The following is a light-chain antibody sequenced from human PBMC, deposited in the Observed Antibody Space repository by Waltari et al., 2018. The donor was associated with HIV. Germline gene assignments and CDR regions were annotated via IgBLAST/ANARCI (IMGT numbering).Light chain of an antibody. CDR3: QQLSSYPFT. CDR1: QGILTY. J-gene: IGKJ4*01. Sequence: DIQLTQSPSFLSVSVGDRVTITCRASQGILTYLTWYQQKPGKAPKILISAASTLQSGAPSRFSGTGSGTEFILTISSLQPEDFATYYCQQLSSYPFTFGGGTKVEIK. V-gene: IGKV1-9*01. CDR2: AAS.